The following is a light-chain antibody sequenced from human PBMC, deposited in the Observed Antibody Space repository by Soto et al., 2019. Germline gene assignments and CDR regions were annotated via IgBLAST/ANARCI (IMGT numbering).Light chain of an antibody. CDR3: QQYNDWPPGLT. CDR1: QSVSSN. V-gene: IGKV3-15*01. Sequence: EIMMTQSPATLSVSPGERATLSCWASQSVSSNLAWYQQRPGQAPRLLIYGASTRAAGIPARFSGSGSGTDFTLTISGLQSEDSAVYYCQQYNDWPPGLTFGGGTEVEIK. J-gene: IGKJ4*01. CDR2: GAS.